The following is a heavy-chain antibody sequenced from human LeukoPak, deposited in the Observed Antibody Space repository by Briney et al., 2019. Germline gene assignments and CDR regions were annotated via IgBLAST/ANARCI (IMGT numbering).Heavy chain of an antibody. CDR3: ARSNGDYGPFDY. Sequence: SETLSLTCTVSGGSISSYYWSWIRQPPEKGLEWIGYIYYSGSTNYNPSLKSRVTISVDTSKNQFSLKLSSVTAADTAVYYCARSNGDYGPFDYWGQGTLVTVSS. D-gene: IGHD4-17*01. J-gene: IGHJ4*02. CDR2: IYYSGST. V-gene: IGHV4-59*01. CDR1: GGSISSYY.